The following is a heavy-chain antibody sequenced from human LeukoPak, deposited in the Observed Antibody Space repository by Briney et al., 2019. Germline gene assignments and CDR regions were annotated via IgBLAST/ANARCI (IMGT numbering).Heavy chain of an antibody. Sequence: GGSLRLSCAASGFTFSSYWMHWVRQAPGKGLVWVSRINSDGSSTSYADSVKGRFTISRDNAKNTLYPQMNSLRAEDTAVYYCARDFRYYDSSGYVDYWGQGTLVTVSS. V-gene: IGHV3-74*01. CDR1: GFTFSSYW. CDR2: INSDGSST. J-gene: IGHJ4*02. CDR3: ARDFRYYDSSGYVDY. D-gene: IGHD3-22*01.